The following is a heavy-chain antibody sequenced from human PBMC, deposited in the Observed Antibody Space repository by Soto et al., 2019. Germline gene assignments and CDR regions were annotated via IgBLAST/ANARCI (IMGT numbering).Heavy chain of an antibody. Sequence: QITLKESGPTLVKPTQTLTLTCTFSGFSLSTSGVGVGWIRQPPGKALEWLALIYWDDDKRYSPSLKSRLTITKDTSKNQVVLTMTNMDPVDTATYYCAHEYCSGGSCYADDAFDIWGKGTMVTVSS. V-gene: IGHV2-5*02. J-gene: IGHJ3*02. CDR1: GFSLSTSGVG. D-gene: IGHD2-15*01. CDR3: AHEYCSGGSCYADDAFDI. CDR2: IYWDDDK.